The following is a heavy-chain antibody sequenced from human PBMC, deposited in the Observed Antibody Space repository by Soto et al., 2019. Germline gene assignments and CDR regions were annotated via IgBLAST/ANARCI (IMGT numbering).Heavy chain of an antibody. CDR1: GGTFSSYA. CDR3: ARAGSGSHKYYFDY. Sequence: ASVKVSCKASGGTFSSYAISWVRQAPGQGLEWMGGIIPIFGTANYAQKFQGRVTITADKSTSTAYMEPSSLRSEDTAVYYCARAGSGSHKYYFDYWGQGTLVTVSS. CDR2: IIPIFGTA. V-gene: IGHV1-69*06. J-gene: IGHJ4*02. D-gene: IGHD1-26*01.